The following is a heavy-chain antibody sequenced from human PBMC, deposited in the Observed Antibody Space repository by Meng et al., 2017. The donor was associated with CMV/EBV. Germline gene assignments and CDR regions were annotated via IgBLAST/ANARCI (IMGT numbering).Heavy chain of an antibody. Sequence: SGFTFSSYSMNWVRQATGKGLEWVSYISSSSSYIYYADSVKGRFTISRDNAKNSLYLQMNSLRAEDTAVYYCARDPDTAMVTAAFDIWGQGTMVTVSS. CDR3: ARDPDTAMVTAAFDI. D-gene: IGHD5-18*01. J-gene: IGHJ3*02. V-gene: IGHV3-21*01. CDR1: GFTFSSYS. CDR2: ISSSSSYI.